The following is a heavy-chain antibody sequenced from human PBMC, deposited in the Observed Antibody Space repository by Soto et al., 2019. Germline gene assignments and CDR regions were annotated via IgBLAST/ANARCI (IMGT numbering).Heavy chain of an antibody. CDR1: GGSFSGYY. CDR3: AGGGWFGDRYYYYGMDV. Sequence: SETLSLTCAVYGGSFSGYYWSWIRQPPGKGLEWIGEINHSGSTNCNPSLKSRVTISVDTSKNQFSLKLSSVTAADTAVYYCAGGGWFGDRYYYYGMDVWGQGTTVTVSS. CDR2: INHSGST. J-gene: IGHJ6*02. V-gene: IGHV4-34*01. D-gene: IGHD3-10*01.